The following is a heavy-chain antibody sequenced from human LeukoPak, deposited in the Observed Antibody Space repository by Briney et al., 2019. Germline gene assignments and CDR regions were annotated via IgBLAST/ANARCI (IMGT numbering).Heavy chain of an antibody. CDR1: GGSISSSSYY. Sequence: PSETLSLTCTVSGGSISSSSYYWGWIRQPPGKGLEWIGSIYYSGSTYYNPSLKSRVTISVDTSKNQFSLKLSSVTAADTAVYYCATRYNVWGSYRPEYFQHWGQGTLVTVSS. D-gene: IGHD3-16*02. V-gene: IGHV4-39*07. CDR2: IYYSGST. J-gene: IGHJ1*01. CDR3: ATRYNVWGSYRPEYFQH.